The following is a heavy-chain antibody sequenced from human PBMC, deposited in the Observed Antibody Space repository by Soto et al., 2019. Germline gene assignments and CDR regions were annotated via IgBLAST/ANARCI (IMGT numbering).Heavy chain of an antibody. CDR1: GFTFSSYA. Sequence: PGGSQRLSCAASGFTFSSYAMHWVRQAPGKGLEYVSAISSNGGSTYYANSVKGRFTISRDNSKNTLYLQMGSLRAEDMAVYYCARGPGYYFDYWGQGTLVTVSS. CDR3: ARGPGYYFDY. CDR2: ISSNGGST. J-gene: IGHJ4*02. V-gene: IGHV3-64*01.